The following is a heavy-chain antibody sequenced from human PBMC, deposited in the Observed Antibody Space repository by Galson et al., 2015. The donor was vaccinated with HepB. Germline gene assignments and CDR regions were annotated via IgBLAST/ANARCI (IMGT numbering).Heavy chain of an antibody. D-gene: IGHD3-22*01. V-gene: IGHV3-11*06. J-gene: IGHJ4*02. CDR2: ISTSSTYT. CDR3: ARKNFDSSNYYDY. CDR1: GFIFSEYY. Sequence: SLRLSCAASGFIFSEYYMNWIRLTPGKGLEWISYISTSSTYTNYADSVKGRFTISRDNARNAVYLQMNRLRVDDTAVYFCARKNFDSSNYYDYWGRGILVTVSS.